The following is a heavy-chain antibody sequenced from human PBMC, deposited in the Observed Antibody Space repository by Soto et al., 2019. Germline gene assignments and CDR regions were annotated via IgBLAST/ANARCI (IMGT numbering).Heavy chain of an antibody. V-gene: IGHV4-59*08. D-gene: IGHD3-3*01. CDR3: ARHGDFWSGYYGAFDI. CDR2: IYYSGST. CDR1: GGSISSYY. J-gene: IGHJ3*02. Sequence: SETLSLTCTVSGGSISSYYWSWIRQPPGKGLEWIGYIYYSGSTNYNPSLKSRVTISVDTSKNQFSLKLSSVTAADTAVYYCARHGDFWSGYYGAFDIWAQGTMVPVSS.